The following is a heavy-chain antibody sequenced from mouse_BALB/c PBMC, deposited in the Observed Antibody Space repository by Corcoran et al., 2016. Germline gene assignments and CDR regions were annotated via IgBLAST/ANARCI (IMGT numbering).Heavy chain of an antibody. V-gene: IGHV9-3*02. D-gene: IGHD1-1*01. CDR3: ASNYGSSYSWFAY. CDR2: INTNTGEP. Sequence: QIQLVQSGPELKKPGETVKISCKASGYTFTNYGMNWVKQAPGKGLKWMGWINTNTGEPTYAEEFKGRFAFSLETSASTAYLQINNLKNEDTATYFCASNYGSSYSWFAYWGQGTLVTVSA. J-gene: IGHJ3*01. CDR1: GYTFTNYG.